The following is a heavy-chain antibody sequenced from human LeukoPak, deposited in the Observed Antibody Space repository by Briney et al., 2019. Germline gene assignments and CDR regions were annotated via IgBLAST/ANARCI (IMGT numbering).Heavy chain of an antibody. CDR2: ISDSGGST. J-gene: IGHJ4*02. V-gene: IGHV3-23*01. Sequence: GGSLRLSCAVSGITLSNYGMSWVRQAPGKGLEWVAGISDSGGSTNYADSVKGRFTISRDNSKNTLYLQMNSLRTEDTAVYYCAKATGSSWYYFDDWGLGTLVTVSS. CDR1: GITLSNYG. CDR3: AKATGSSWYYFDD. D-gene: IGHD6-13*01.